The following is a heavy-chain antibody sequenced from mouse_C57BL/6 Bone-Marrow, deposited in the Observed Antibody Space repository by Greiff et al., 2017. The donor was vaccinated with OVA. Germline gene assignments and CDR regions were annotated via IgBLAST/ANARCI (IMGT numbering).Heavy chain of an antibody. V-gene: IGHV5-17*01. CDR1: GLTFSDHG. Sequence: EVTSAESGGGLVKPGGFLKLSRAASGLTFSDHGMHRVRQAPEKGPEWVAYISSGSSTFYYADTVKGRFTISEDNAKNTLFLQMTSLRSEDTAVYYCAKLYYYAMDYWGQGTSVTVSS. J-gene: IGHJ4*01. CDR2: ISSGSSTF. CDR3: AKLYYYAMDY. D-gene: IGHD1-3*01.